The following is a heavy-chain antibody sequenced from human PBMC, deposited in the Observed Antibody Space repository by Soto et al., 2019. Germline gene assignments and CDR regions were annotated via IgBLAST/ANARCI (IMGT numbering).Heavy chain of an antibody. CDR1: GCSLNSNGVG. J-gene: IGHJ4*02. Sequence: GSGPTLVNPTQTLTLTCTFSGCSLNSNGVGVGWIRQTPGKALECLALIYWDDDKRYSPSLKTRVTITKDTSKNQVVLTMTNLDPGDTGTYYCAHRRARSVLTRVFDYWGKGILVTVS. V-gene: IGHV2-5*02. D-gene: IGHD6-13*01. CDR2: IYWDDDK. CDR3: AHRRARSVLTRVFDY.